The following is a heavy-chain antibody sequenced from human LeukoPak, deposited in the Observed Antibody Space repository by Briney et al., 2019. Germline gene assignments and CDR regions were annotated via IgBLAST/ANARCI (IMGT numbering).Heavy chain of an antibody. V-gene: IGHV4-59*08. D-gene: IGHD5-18*01. Sequence: SETLSLTCTVSGGSISPYYWSWIRQPPGKGLEWIGYVHYSGSTNYNPSLTSRVTMSVDTSKNQFSLKLSSVTAADTAVYYCARYGYNYGLDFWGQGALVTVSS. CDR1: GGSISPYY. CDR2: VHYSGST. J-gene: IGHJ4*02. CDR3: ARYGYNYGLDF.